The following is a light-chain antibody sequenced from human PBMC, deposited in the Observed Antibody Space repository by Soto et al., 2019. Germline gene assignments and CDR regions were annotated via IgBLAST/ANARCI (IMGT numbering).Light chain of an antibody. CDR2: GAS. V-gene: IGKV3-20*01. J-gene: IGKJ5*01. CDR1: QSVTNNY. CDR3: QQYGSLSIT. Sequence: EIVLTQSPGTLSLSPGERATLSCRASQSVTNNYLAWYQQKPGQAPRLLIYGASTRATGIPDRFSGSGSGTDFTFTINRLEPGDFAVYYCQQYGSLSITFGQGTRLEIK.